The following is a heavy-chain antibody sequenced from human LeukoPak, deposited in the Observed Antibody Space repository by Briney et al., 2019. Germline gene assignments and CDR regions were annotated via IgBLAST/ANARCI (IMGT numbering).Heavy chain of an antibody. CDR2: INHSGST. CDR3: ASSIAARDY. J-gene: IGHJ4*02. V-gene: IGHV4-34*01. CDR1: GGSFSGYY. D-gene: IGHD6-6*01. Sequence: SXTLSLTCAVYGGSFSGYYWSWIRQPPGKGLEWIGEINHSGSTNYNPSLKSRVTISVDTSKHQFSLKLSSVTAADTAVYYCASSIAARDYWGQGTLVTVSS.